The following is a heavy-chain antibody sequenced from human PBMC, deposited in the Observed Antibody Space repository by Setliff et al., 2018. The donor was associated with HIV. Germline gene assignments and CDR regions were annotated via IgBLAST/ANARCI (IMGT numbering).Heavy chain of an antibody. V-gene: IGHV4-30-4*01. D-gene: IGHD6-13*01. J-gene: IGHJ3*02. CDR1: GDSINSGDYY. CDR3: ARADSSSWFFATFDI. Sequence: PSETLSLTCTVSGDSINSGDYYWSWIRQPPGKGLEWIGYSYHSGSTHYTPSLNSRVAFSVDTSKNQFSLKLYSVTVADTAFYYCARADSSSWFFATFDIWGQGTMVTVSS. CDR2: SYHSGST.